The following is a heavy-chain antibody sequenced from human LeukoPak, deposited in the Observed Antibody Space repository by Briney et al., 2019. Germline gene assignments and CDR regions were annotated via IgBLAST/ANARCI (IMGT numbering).Heavy chain of an antibody. CDR2: IIPIFGTA. J-gene: IGHJ4*02. V-gene: IGHV1-69*05. Sequence: SVKVSCKASGGTFSSYAISWVRQAPEQGLEWMGGIIPIFGTANYAQKFQGRVTITTDESTSTAYMELSSLRSEDTAVYYCARALVGYYYGSAGYYFDYWGQGTLVTVSS. CDR3: ARALVGYYYGSAGYYFDY. CDR1: GGTFSSYA. D-gene: IGHD3-10*01.